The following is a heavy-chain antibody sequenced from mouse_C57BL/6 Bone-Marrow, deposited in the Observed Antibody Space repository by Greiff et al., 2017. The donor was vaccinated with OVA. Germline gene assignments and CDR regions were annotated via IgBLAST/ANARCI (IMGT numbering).Heavy chain of an antibody. CDR2: ISSGSSNI. J-gene: IGHJ1*03. Sequence: EVHLVESGGGLVKPGGSLKLSCAASGFTFSDYGMHWVRQAPEKGLEWVAYISSGSSNIYYADTVKGRFTISRDNAKNTLFLQMTSLRSEDTAMYYCARRISWGYFDVWGTGTTVTVSS. V-gene: IGHV5-17*01. CDR1: GFTFSDYG. CDR3: ARRISWGYFDV. D-gene: IGHD2-12*01.